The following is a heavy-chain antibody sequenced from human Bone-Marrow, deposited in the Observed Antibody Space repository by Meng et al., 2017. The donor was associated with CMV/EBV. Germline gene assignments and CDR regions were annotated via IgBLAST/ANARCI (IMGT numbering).Heavy chain of an antibody. J-gene: IGHJ4*02. V-gene: IGHV1-3*01. CDR2: INPGNGNT. D-gene: IGHD3-10*01. CDR1: GCTFTTSN. Sequence: QVQLVQSGAEVKKPGASVKVSCKASGCTFTTSNMHWVRRAPGQRPEWMGLINPGNGNTKYSQKFQGRVTITRDTSATTAYMELSSLRSEDTAVYYCARDRGDSWGQGTLVTVSS. CDR3: ARDRGDS.